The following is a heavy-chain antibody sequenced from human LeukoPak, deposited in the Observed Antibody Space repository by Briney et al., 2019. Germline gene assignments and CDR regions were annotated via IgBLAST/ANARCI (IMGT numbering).Heavy chain of an antibody. J-gene: IGHJ5*02. D-gene: IGHD2-2*02. CDR1: GGSISSSSYY. CDR3: ARDLRVVPAAIPDGWFDP. V-gene: IGHV4-39*07. Sequence: SETLSLTCTVSGGSISSSSYYWGWIRQPPGKGLEWIGSIYYSGSTYCNPSLKSRVTISVDTSKNQFSLKLSSVTAADTAVYYCARDLRVVPAAIPDGWFDPWGQGTLVTVSS. CDR2: IYYSGST.